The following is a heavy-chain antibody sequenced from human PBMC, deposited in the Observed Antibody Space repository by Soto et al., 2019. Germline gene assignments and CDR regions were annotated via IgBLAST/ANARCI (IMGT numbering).Heavy chain of an antibody. CDR3: ARDYTHVY. CDR2: IWYDGSNK. V-gene: IGHV3-33*01. Sequence: PGGSLRLSCSASGFTFSSYGMHWVRQAPGKGLEWVAVIWYDGSNKYYADSVKGRFSISRDNSKNTLYLQMTSLRAEDTAVYYCARDYTHVYWGQGTLETVSS. J-gene: IGHJ4*02. CDR1: GFTFSSYG.